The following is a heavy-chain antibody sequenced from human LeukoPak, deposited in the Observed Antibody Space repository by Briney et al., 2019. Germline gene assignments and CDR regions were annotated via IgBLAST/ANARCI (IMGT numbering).Heavy chain of an antibody. V-gene: IGHV4-34*01. CDR1: GGSFSGYY. D-gene: IGHD1-26*01. Sequence: SETLSLTCAVYGGSFSGYYWSWIRQPPGKGLEWIGEVNHSGSTNYNPSLKSRVTISVDTSKNQFSLKLSSVTAADTAVYYCAREMGDDFYYFDYWGQGTLVTVSS. J-gene: IGHJ4*02. CDR3: AREMGDDFYYFDY. CDR2: VNHSGST.